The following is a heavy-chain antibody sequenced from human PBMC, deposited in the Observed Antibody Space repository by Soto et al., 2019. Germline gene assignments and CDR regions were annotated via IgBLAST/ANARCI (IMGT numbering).Heavy chain of an antibody. D-gene: IGHD5-18*01. J-gene: IGHJ4*02. Sequence: GESLRISCQGSGYSFISYWIGWVRQMPGKGLELMGVIYPGDSTVRYSPSFQGQVTISVDKSISTAYLQWSSLKPSDTAMYYCARHTSDRYGPDYWGQGTLVTVSS. V-gene: IGHV5-51*01. CDR2: IYPGDSTV. CDR1: GYSFISYW. CDR3: ARHTSDRYGPDY.